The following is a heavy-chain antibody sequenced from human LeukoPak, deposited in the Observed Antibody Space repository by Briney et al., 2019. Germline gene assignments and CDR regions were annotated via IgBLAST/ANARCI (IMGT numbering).Heavy chain of an antibody. CDR3: ARDWGRGVGDAFDI. CDR2: IKQDGSEK. CDR1: GFTFSSYW. J-gene: IGHJ3*02. Sequence: GGSLRLSCAASGFTFSSYWMSWVRQAPGKGLEWVANIKQDGSEKYYVDSVKGRFTISRDNAKNSLYLQMNSLRAEDTAVYYCARDWGRGVGDAFDIWGQGTMVTVSS. D-gene: IGHD3-10*01. V-gene: IGHV3-7*01.